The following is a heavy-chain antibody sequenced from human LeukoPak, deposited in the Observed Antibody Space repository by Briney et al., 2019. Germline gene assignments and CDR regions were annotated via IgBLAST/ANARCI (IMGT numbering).Heavy chain of an antibody. CDR1: EYTFTGYY. J-gene: IGHJ6*03. CDR2: INPNSGGT. V-gene: IGHV1-2*02. CDR3: ARAGGSSSLRYYYYYMDV. D-gene: IGHD6-6*01. Sequence: GASVKVSCKASEYTFTGYYMHWVRQAPGQGLEWMGWINPNSGGTNYAQKFQGRVTMTRDTSISTAYMELSRLRSDDTAVYYCARAGGSSSLRYYYYYMDVWGKGTTVTVSS.